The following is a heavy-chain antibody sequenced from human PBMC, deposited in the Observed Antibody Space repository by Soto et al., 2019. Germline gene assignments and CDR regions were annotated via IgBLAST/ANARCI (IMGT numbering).Heavy chain of an antibody. Sequence: QVQVVESGGGVVQPGRSLRLSCAASGFSLSSYGMHWVRQAPGKGLEWVAVISFDGSDKYYVDSVKGRFTISRDNSXNXXDLQMNSLRSEDTAVYYCAKDRRSSAYYVYYGMEVWGQGTTVTVSS. CDR2: ISFDGSDK. V-gene: IGHV3-30*18. J-gene: IGHJ6*02. CDR1: GFSLSSYG. CDR3: AKDRRSSAYYVYYGMEV. D-gene: IGHD3-22*01.